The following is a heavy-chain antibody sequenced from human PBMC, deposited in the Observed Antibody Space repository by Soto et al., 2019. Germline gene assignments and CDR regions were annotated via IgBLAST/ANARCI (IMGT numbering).Heavy chain of an antibody. V-gene: IGHV1-18*04. D-gene: IGHD6-19*01. J-gene: IGHJ6*02. Sequence: ASVKVSCKASGYTFTSYGISWVRQAPGQGLEWMGWISAYNGNTNYAQKLQGRVTVTTDTSTSTAYMELRSLRSDDTAVYYCASPAGMAVAGTDYYYYGMDVWGQGTTVTVSS. CDR2: ISAYNGNT. CDR1: GYTFTSYG. CDR3: ASPAGMAVAGTDYYYYGMDV.